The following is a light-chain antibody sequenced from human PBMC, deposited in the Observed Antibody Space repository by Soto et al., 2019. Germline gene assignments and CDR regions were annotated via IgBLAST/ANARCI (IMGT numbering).Light chain of an antibody. V-gene: IGKV3-11*01. CDR1: QSVDIY. J-gene: IGKJ4*01. Sequence: VLTQSPATLSLSLGERATLSCRASQSVDIYLAWYQQKPGQPPRLLIYDASNRATGIPARFSGSGSGTDFTLTISNLEPEEFAVYYCQQRKIWPPLTFGGGTKVEIK. CDR3: QQRKIWPPLT. CDR2: DAS.